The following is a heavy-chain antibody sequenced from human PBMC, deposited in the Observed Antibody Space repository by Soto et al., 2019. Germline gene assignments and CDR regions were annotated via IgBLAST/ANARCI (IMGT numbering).Heavy chain of an antibody. Sequence: TETLTVTFAVSGLPISSSHCRSWVGQPPGKGLEWIGEIYHSGRPNYTPPLKSRVTISVDTSKNQFSLKLSSVTAADTAVYYCARVPLTYYYDSTYGMDVWGQGTTVT. CDR1: GLPISSSHC. V-gene: IGHV4-4*02. J-gene: IGHJ6*02. CDR2: IYHSGRP. CDR3: ARVPLTYYYDSTYGMDV. D-gene: IGHD3-22*01.